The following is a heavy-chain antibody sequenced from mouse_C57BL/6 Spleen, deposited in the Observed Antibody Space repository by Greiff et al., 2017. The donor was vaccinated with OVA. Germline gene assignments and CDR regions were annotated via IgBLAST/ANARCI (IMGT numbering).Heavy chain of an antibody. CDR3: ARDYGSSYLDY. J-gene: IGHJ2*01. V-gene: IGHV1-82*01. CDR1: GYAFSSSW. Sequence: VHLVESGPELVKPGASVKISCKASGYAFSSSWMNWVKQRPGKGLEWIGRIYPGDGDTNYNGKFKGKATLTADKSSSTAYMQLSSLTSEDSAVYFCARDYGSSYLDYWGQGTTLTVSS. D-gene: IGHD1-1*01. CDR2: IYPGDGDT.